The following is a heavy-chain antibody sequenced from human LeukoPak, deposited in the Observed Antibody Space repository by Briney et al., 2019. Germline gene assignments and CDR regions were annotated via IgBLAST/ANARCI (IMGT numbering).Heavy chain of an antibody. D-gene: IGHD4-17*01. CDR2: INHSGST. V-gene: IGHV4-34*01. CDR1: GGSFSGYY. Sequence: SETLSLTCAVYGGSFSGYYWSWIRQPPGKGLEWIGEINHSGSTNYNPSLKSRVTISVDTSKNQFSLKLSSVTAADTAVYYCARRTTVTTIDYWGQGTLVTVSS. CDR3: ARRTTVTTIDY. J-gene: IGHJ4*02.